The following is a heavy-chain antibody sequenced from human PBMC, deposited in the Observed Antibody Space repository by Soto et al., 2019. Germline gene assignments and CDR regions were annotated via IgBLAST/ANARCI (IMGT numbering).Heavy chain of an antibody. CDR1: GGSISSHY. CDR2: IYCRGST. Sequence: SETLSLTCSVSGGSISSHYWSWVRQAPGKGLEWIGHIYCRGSTTYNPSLRSRSTISVDTSNNQFSLKLNSVTTADTAVYYCARDGREASGMDVWGQGTKVTVSS. D-gene: IGHD1-26*01. CDR3: ARDGREASGMDV. V-gene: IGHV4-59*11. J-gene: IGHJ6*02.